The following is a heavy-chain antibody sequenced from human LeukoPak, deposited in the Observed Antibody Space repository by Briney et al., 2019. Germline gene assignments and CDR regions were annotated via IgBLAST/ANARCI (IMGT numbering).Heavy chain of an antibody. Sequence: PGGSLRLSCAASGFIFSDYAMSCVRQAPGKGLEFVSVISGNGVTTNYADSVKGRFSISRDNSKNTLLLQLNNLKAEDTAIYYCAKHLWRDLLSFGEGYYCDYWGQGTLVTVSS. D-gene: IGHD3-10*01. V-gene: IGHV3-23*01. CDR3: AKHLWRDLLSFGEGYYCDY. CDR1: GFIFSDYA. CDR2: ISGNGVTT. J-gene: IGHJ4*02.